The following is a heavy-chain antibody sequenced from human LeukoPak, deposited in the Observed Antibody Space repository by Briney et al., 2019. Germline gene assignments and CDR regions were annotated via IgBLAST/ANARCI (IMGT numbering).Heavy chain of an antibody. D-gene: IGHD1-1*01. CDR3: TRGRRTTGTSGTAREDY. V-gene: IGHV1-2*02. CDR2: INPNSGAT. CDR1: GYTFTDYF. J-gene: IGHJ4*02. Sequence: ASVKVSCKATGYTFTDYFIHWVRQAPGQGLEWVGWINPNSGATKSAQRFQGRVTMTRDTSITTAYMELSTLTADDTDVYYCTRGRRTTGTSGTAREDYWGQGNLVTVSS.